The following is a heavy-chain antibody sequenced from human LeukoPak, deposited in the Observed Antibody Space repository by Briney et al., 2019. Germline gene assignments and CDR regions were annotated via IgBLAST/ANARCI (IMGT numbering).Heavy chain of an antibody. CDR2: SSSGDAT. CDR3: ARTPNARTADY. Sequence: GGPLRLSCAASGFTVSGNYMSWVRQSPGKGLEWVSVSSSGDATYYADSMKGRFTISRDNSKNTLSLQMNSLRAEDTAVYYCARTPNARTADYWGQGTLVTVSS. V-gene: IGHV3-53*01. J-gene: IGHJ4*02. D-gene: IGHD2-8*01. CDR1: GFTVSGNY.